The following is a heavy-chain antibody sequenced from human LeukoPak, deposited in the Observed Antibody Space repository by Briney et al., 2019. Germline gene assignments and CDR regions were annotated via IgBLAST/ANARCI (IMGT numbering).Heavy chain of an antibody. D-gene: IGHD3-22*01. V-gene: IGHV4-31*03. CDR2: SAYSGST. J-gene: IGHJ3*02. CDR3: ARNFDSYNAFDI. Sequence: SETLSLTCTVSGFSISISHYYWSWIPQHPTKGLEWIGYSAYSGSTYYNPSLKSRVTVSVDTSKNHYSLRLSSVTAADTVVYYCARNFDSYNAFDIWGQGTMVTVSS. CDR1: GFSISISHYY.